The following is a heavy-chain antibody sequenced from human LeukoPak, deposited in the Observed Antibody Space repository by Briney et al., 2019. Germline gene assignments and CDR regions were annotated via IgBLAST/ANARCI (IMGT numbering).Heavy chain of an antibody. CDR1: GFTFGDYA. Sequence: GGSLRLSCAASGFTFGDYAMSWFRQAPGKGLEWVGFIRSKGYGGTTEYAASVKSRFTISRDDSKSIAYLQMNSLKTEDTAVYYCTRESPWFGDAFDIWGQGTMITVSS. CDR2: IRSKGYGGTT. CDR3: TRESPWFGDAFDI. J-gene: IGHJ3*02. V-gene: IGHV3-49*03. D-gene: IGHD3-10*01.